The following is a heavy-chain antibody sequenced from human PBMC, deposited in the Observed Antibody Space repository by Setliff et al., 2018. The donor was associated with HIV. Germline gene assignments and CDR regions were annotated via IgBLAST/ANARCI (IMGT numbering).Heavy chain of an antibody. V-gene: IGHV3-74*01. CDR3: ARDLNWVIFGS. CDR2: IKPDGTTT. D-gene: IGHD2-21*01. J-gene: IGHJ4*02. Sequence: PGGSLRLSCAASGFTFSSYHIHWVRQAPGKGLVWVSRIKPDGTTTNYADSVKGRFTISRDNARNTVYLQMNSLRAEDTAVYYCARDLNWVIFGSWGQGTLVTVSS. CDR1: GFTFSSYH.